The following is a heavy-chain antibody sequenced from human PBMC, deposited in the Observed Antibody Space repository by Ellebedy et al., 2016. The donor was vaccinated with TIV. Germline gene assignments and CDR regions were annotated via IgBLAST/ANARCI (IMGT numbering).Heavy chain of an antibody. D-gene: IGHD2/OR15-2a*01. CDR2: MSVTFNKN. CDR1: GFTFSNSA. Sequence: PGGSLRLSCAASGFTFSNSAMSRVRQAPGKGLEWVSAMSVTFNKNYYIDSVKGRFTISRDNSKSTLYLQMNSLRAEDTAVYYCAKKMGTGLSLDYWGQGMLVTVSS. J-gene: IGHJ4*02. V-gene: IGHV3-23*01. CDR3: AKKMGTGLSLDY.